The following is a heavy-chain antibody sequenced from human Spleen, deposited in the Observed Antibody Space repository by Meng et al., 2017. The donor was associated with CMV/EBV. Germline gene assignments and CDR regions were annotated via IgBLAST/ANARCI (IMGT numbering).Heavy chain of an antibody. V-gene: IGHV3-21*06. CDR2: ISSSSSYI. CDR3: ARHGYDNPKYYGMDV. D-gene: IGHD3-22*01. J-gene: IGHJ6*02. CDR1: GFTFSSYS. Sequence: GGSLRLSCAASGFTFSSYSMNWVRQAPGKGLEWVSSISSSSSYIYYADSVKGRFTISRDNAKNSLYLQMNSLRAEDTATYYCARHGYDNPKYYGMDVWGQGTTVTVSS.